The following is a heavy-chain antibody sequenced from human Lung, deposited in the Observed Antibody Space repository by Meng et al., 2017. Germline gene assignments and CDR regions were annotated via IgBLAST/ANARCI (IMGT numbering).Heavy chain of an antibody. V-gene: IGHV3-23*04. CDR2: LSGGGFTT. J-gene: IGHJ4*02. CDR1: GFSFSSYA. CDR3: AKYSYGLGDYLDY. D-gene: IGHD3-10*01. Sequence: VQLVESGGGLVQPGGSLRLSCAASGFSFSSYAMSWVRHAPGKGLEWVSALSGGGFTTYYADSVKGRFAISRHNSKNTPYLQMNSLRAEDTALYYCAKYSYGLGDYLDYWGQGALVTVSS.